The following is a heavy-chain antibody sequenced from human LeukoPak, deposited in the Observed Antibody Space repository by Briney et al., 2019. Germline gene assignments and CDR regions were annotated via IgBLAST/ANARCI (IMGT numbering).Heavy chain of an antibody. CDR3: ARDRQDSSFDY. J-gene: IGHJ4*02. CDR2: IYYSGST. CDR1: GGSISSYY. V-gene: IGHV4-59*12. Sequence: PSETLSLTCTVSGGSISSYYWSWIRQPPGKGLEWIGSIYYSGSTYYNPSLKSRVTISVDRSKNQFSLKLSSVTAADTAVYYCARDRQDSSFDYWGQGTLVTVSS. D-gene: IGHD6-13*01.